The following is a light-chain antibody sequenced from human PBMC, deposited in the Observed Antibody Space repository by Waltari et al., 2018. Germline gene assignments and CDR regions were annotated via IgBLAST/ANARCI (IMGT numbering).Light chain of an antibody. CDR2: KAS. CDR3: QQYTSFSLT. Sequence: DIQMTQSPSSLSASIGDRVPFTCRASQSSSSWLAWYHQKPGKAPKLLISKASTLESGDPSRFSGSGSGTEFTLTISSLQPDDFATYYCQQYTSFSLTFGGGTTVEIK. CDR1: QSSSSW. J-gene: IGKJ4*01. V-gene: IGKV1-5*03.